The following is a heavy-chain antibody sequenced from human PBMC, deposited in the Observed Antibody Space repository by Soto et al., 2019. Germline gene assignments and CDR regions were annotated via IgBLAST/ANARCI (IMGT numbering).Heavy chain of an antibody. Sequence: SGPTLVNPTQTLTLTCTFSGFSLSTSGVGVGWIRQPPGKALEWLALIYWDDDRRYSPSLKSRLTITKDTSKNQVVLTMTNMDPVDTATYYCAHRNYDFWSGTIAFDIWGQGTMVTVSS. D-gene: IGHD3-3*01. V-gene: IGHV2-5*02. CDR3: AHRNYDFWSGTIAFDI. CDR2: IYWDDDR. CDR1: GFSLSTSGVG. J-gene: IGHJ3*02.